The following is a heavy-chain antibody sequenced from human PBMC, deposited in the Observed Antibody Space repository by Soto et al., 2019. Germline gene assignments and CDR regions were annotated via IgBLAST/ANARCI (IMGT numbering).Heavy chain of an antibody. CDR3: AKNWSS. CDR2: ISYDGSNK. CDR1: GFTFSSYG. Sequence: QVQLVESGGGVVQPGRSLRLSCAASGFTFSSYGMHWVRQAPGKGLVWVAVISYDGSNKYYADSVKGRFTISRDNSKNTLYLQMNSLRAEDTAVYYCAKNWSSWGQGTLVTVSS. V-gene: IGHV3-30*18. J-gene: IGHJ5*02.